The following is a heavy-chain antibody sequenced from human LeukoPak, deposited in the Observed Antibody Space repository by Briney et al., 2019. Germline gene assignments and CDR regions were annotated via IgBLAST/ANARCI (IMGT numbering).Heavy chain of an antibody. CDR1: GFTFSSYS. CDR2: ISSSSSTI. V-gene: IGHV3-48*01. Sequence: PGGSLRLSCAASGFTFSSYSMNWVRQAPGKGLEWVSYISSSSSTIYYADSVKGRFTISRDNAKNSLYLQMNSLRAEDTAVYYCASQSSSYYYGSGSYYRPFDPWGQGTLVTVSS. CDR3: ASQSSSYYYGSGSYYRPFDP. J-gene: IGHJ5*02. D-gene: IGHD3-10*01.